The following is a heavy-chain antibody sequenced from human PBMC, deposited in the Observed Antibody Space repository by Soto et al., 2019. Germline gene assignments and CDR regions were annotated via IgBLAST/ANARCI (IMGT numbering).Heavy chain of an antibody. Sequence: QLQLQESGSGLVKPSQTLSLTCAVSGGSISSGGYSWSWIRQPPGKGLEWIGYIYHSGSTYYNPSLKRRVTISVDRSKNQFSLKLSSVTAADTAVYYCARARARFGVPYYFDYWGQGTLVTVSS. J-gene: IGHJ4*02. CDR1: GGSISSGGYS. D-gene: IGHD3-10*01. CDR2: IYHSGST. CDR3: ARARARFGVPYYFDY. V-gene: IGHV4-30-2*01.